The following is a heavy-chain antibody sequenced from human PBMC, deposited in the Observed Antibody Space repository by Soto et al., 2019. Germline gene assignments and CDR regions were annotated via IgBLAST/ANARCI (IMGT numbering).Heavy chain of an antibody. Sequence: QVQLVQSGAEVRKPGASVRVSCKASGYTFTSYPMYWVRQAPGQRLEWMGGINADNDHTKYSQKFQGRITITRDTSASTVYMELRSLTSEDTAVYYCVRPYCGTASCHNWFDPWVQGTLFTVSS. V-gene: IGHV1-3*01. D-gene: IGHD2-2*01. J-gene: IGHJ5*02. CDR2: INADNDHT. CDR1: GYTFTSYP. CDR3: VRPYCGTASCHNWFDP.